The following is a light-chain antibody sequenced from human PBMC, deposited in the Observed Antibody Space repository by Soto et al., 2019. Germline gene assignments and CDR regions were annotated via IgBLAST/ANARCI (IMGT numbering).Light chain of an antibody. V-gene: IGKV3-11*01. CDR2: DAS. CDR1: QSVSRS. CDR3: HHRSNWPPWT. Sequence: EIVLTQSPATLSLSPGERATLSCRATQSVSRSLVWYQQKPGQAPRLLIYDASNRATGIPARFSGSGSGTDSTLTISSLETEDFSVYYCHHRSNWPPWTFGQGTKVEIK. J-gene: IGKJ1*01.